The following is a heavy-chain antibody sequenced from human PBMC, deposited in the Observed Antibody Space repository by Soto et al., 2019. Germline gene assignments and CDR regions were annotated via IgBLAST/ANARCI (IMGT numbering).Heavy chain of an antibody. CDR2: LYDGGGS. CDR3: ATWHEREHAYDV. D-gene: IGHD1-1*01. V-gene: IGHV3-53*01. Sequence: DVQLVESGGGLMQPGESLRLSCAASGLTVSGKKYVAWVRQAPGKGLEWVSALYDGGGSFYSDSVKGRFTTSSDSSKTTVYLQMHDLRPADTAVYYCATWHEREHAYDVWGQGTTVTFSS. CDR1: GLTVSGKKY. J-gene: IGHJ3*01.